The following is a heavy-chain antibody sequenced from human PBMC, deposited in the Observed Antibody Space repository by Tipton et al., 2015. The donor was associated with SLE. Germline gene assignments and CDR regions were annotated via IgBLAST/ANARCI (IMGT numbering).Heavy chain of an antibody. D-gene: IGHD6-13*01. CDR3: ARAGSWSVDY. J-gene: IGHJ4*02. Sequence: TLSLTCTVSGGSVSSGSYYWTWIRQPPGKGLEWIGEINHSGSTNYNPSLKSRVTLSLDTSKNQFSLKLSSVTAADTAVYYCARAGSWSVDYWGQGTLVTVSS. CDR2: INHSGST. V-gene: IGHV4-39*07. CDR1: GGSVSSGSYY.